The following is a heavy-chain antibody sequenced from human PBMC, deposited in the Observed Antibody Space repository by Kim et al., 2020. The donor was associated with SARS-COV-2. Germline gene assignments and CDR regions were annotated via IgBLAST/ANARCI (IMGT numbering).Heavy chain of an antibody. CDR3: ARDPREGSFDY. D-gene: IGHD1-26*01. CDR1: GFTFSSYG. CDR2: IWYDGSNK. Sequence: GGSLRLSCAASGFTFSSYGMHWVRQAPGKGLEWVAVIWYDGSNKYYADSVKGRFTISRDNSKNTLYLQMNSLRAEDTAVYYCARDPREGSFDYWGQGTLVTVSS. V-gene: IGHV3-33*01. J-gene: IGHJ4*02.